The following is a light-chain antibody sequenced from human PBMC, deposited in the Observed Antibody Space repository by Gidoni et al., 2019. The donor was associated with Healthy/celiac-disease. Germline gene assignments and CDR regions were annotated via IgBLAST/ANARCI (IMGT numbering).Light chain of an antibody. CDR2: DAS. CDR1: QSVSSY. V-gene: IGKV3-11*01. J-gene: IGKJ2*03. CDR3: QQRSNWPPDS. Sequence: EIVLTQSPATLSLSPGERATLSCRASQSVSSYLAWYQQKPGQAPRLLIYDASNRATGIPARFSGSGSGTDCTLTISSLEPEDFAVYYCQQRSNWPPDSFGQGTKLEIK.